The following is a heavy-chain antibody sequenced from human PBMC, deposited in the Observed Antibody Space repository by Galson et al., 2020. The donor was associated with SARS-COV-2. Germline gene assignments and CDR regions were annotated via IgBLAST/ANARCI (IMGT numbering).Heavy chain of an antibody. CDR3: ASSLGRVDY. CDR2: ISSSSYI. D-gene: IGHD1-26*01. CDR1: GFTFSSYS. V-gene: IGHV3-21*01. Sequence: GGSLRLSCAAPGFTFSSYSMNWVRQAPGKRLEWVSSISSSSYIYYADSVKGRFTISRDNAKNSLYLQINSLTAEDTAVYYCASSLGRVDYWGQGTLVTVSS. J-gene: IGHJ4*02.